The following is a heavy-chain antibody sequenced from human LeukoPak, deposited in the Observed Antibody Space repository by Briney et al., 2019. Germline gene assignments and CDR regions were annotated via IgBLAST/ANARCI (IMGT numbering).Heavy chain of an antibody. CDR3: ARDWEGGYNLWYFDL. CDR2: IIPIFGTA. CDR1: GGTSSSYA. Sequence: SVKVSCKASGGTSSSYAISWVRQAPGQGLEWMGGIIPIFGTANYAQKFQGRVTITADESTSTAYMELSSLRSEDTAVYYCARDWEGGYNLWYFDLWGRGTLVTVSS. D-gene: IGHD5-24*01. J-gene: IGHJ2*01. V-gene: IGHV1-69*13.